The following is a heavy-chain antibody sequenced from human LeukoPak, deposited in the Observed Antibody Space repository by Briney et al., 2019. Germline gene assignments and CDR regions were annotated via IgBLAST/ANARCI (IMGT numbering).Heavy chain of an antibody. D-gene: IGHD3-3*01. V-gene: IGHV4-39*01. CDR1: GGSISSSSYY. CDR3: ARHYDSWSGFFL. Sequence: PSETLSLTCTVSGGSISSSSYYWGWIRQPPGKGLEWIGSIYYSGSTYYNPSLKSRVTISVDTSKNQFSLKLSSVTAADTAVYYCARHYDSWSGFFLWGQGTLVTVSS. J-gene: IGHJ4*02. CDR2: IYYSGST.